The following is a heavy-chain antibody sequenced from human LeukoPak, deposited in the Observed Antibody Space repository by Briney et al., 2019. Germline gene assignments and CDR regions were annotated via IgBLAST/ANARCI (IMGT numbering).Heavy chain of an antibody. Sequence: PSETLSLTCTVSGGSISSYHWSWIRQPPGKGLEWIGYIYYSGSTNYNPSLKSRVTISVDTSKNQFSLKLNSVTAADTAVYYCARRTKEYYFDYWGQGTLVTVSS. J-gene: IGHJ4*02. V-gene: IGHV4-59*08. D-gene: IGHD2-8*01. CDR1: GGSISSYH. CDR2: IYYSGST. CDR3: ARRTKEYYFDY.